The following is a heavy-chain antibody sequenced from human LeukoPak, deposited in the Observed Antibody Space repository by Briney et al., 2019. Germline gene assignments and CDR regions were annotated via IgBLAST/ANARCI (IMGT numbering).Heavy chain of an antibody. CDR2: ISYDGSNK. D-gene: IGHD3-3*01. V-gene: IGHV3-30*18. J-gene: IGHJ6*02. CDR1: GFTFSSYG. Sequence: GGSLGLSCAASGFTFSSYGMHWVRQAPGKGLEWVAVISYDGSNKYYADSVKGRFTISRDNSKNTLYLQMNSLRAEDTAVYYCAKDMEKSAYYDFWSGYPTDVWGQGTTVTVSS. CDR3: AKDMEKSAYYDFWSGYPTDV.